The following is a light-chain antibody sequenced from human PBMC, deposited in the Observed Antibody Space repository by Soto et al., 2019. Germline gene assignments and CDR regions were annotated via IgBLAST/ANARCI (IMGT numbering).Light chain of an antibody. V-gene: IGKV1-12*01. J-gene: IGKJ4*01. Sequence: IQLTQSPSSLSASVGDRVTLTCRASQHINTYFAWYQQKPGQAPKLLIYAASNLARGVSLRFSGSGSGTDFTLSISSLQPEDFATYHCQQANSFPLTFGGGTKVDI. CDR1: QHINTY. CDR3: QQANSFPLT. CDR2: AAS.